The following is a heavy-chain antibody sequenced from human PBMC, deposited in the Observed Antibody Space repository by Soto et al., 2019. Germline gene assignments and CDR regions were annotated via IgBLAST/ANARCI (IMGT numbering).Heavy chain of an antibody. CDR3: TRGGDAYKNGH. D-gene: IGHD2-21*01. CDR2: IYYSGST. J-gene: IGHJ4*02. Sequence: SETLSLTCTVSGGSISSYYWSWIRQPPGKGLEWIGYIYYSGSTNYNPSLKSRVTISVDTSKNQFSLKLTSVNAADTAVYYCTRGGDAYKNGHWGQGTLVTVSS. CDR1: GGSISSYY. V-gene: IGHV4-59*01.